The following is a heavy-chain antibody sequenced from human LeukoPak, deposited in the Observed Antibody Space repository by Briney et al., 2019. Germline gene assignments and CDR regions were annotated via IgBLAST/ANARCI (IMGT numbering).Heavy chain of an antibody. CDR1: GFTFSTYT. Sequence: GGSLRLSCAASGFTFSTYTLNWVRQAPGKGLEWVSSISSSSSYIYYADSLKGRFTISRDNAKNSLYLQMNSLGAEDTAVYYCARGATHLGYWGQGTLVTVSS. CDR3: ARGATHLGY. D-gene: IGHD5-12*01. V-gene: IGHV3-21*01. CDR2: ISSSSSYI. J-gene: IGHJ4*02.